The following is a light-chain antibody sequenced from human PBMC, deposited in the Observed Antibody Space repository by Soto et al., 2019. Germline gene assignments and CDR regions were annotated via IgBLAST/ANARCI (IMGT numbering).Light chain of an antibody. CDR1: QSITTY. CDR3: QQTYSTPQLT. V-gene: IGKV1-39*01. CDR2: AAS. Sequence: DIQMTQSPSSLSASVGDRVTITCRASQSITTYLNWYQQKPGTAPKLLIYAASSLESGVPSRFSGRGSGTDVALTISSLQPEDFATYFCQQTYSTPQLTFGGGTKVEIK. J-gene: IGKJ4*01.